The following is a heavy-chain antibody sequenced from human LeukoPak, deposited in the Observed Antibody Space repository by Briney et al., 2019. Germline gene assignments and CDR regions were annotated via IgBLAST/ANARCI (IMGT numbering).Heavy chain of an antibody. CDR3: ARDAAARISGSAFDI. J-gene: IGHJ3*02. V-gene: IGHV1-18*01. Sequence: ASVKVSCKASGYTFTSYGISWVRQAPGQGLEWMGWISAYNGNTNYAQKLQGRVAMTTDTSTSTAYMELRSLRSDDTAVYYCARDAAARISGSAFDIWGQGTMVTVSS. D-gene: IGHD3-10*01. CDR1: GYTFTSYG. CDR2: ISAYNGNT.